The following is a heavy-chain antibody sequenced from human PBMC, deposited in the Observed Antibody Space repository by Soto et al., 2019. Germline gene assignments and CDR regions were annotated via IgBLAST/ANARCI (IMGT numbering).Heavy chain of an antibody. CDR1: GFTFSSYG. Sequence: PGGSLRLSCAASGFTFSSYGMHWVRQAPGKGLEWVAVIWYDGSNKYYADSVKGRFTISRDNSKNTLYLQMNSLRAEDTAVYYRARPSYDFAGIYYYGMDVWGQGTTVTVSS. V-gene: IGHV3-33*01. CDR2: IWYDGSNK. D-gene: IGHD3-3*01. J-gene: IGHJ6*02. CDR3: ARPSYDFAGIYYYGMDV.